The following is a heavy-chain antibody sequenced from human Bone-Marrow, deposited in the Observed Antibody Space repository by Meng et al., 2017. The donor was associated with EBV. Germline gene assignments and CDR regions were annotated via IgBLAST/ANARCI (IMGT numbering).Heavy chain of an antibody. Sequence: QIPLKQSGPTVINPPQTLTLTCTFSGFSLSTSGMGVAWIRQPPGKALEWLALIYWDDETRYSPALKNRLTVTKDSSKNQVVFRMANLDPADTATYYCAHRRSDSGWFGYWGQGTLVTVSS. J-gene: IGHJ4*02. D-gene: IGHD6-19*01. CDR1: GFSLSTSGMG. CDR2: IYWDDET. V-gene: IGHV2-5*02. CDR3: AHRRSDSGWFGY.